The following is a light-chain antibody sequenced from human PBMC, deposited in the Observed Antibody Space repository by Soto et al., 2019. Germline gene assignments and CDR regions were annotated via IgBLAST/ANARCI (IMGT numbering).Light chain of an antibody. V-gene: IGLV1-51*01. CDR2: DNN. Sequence: QSVLTQPPSVSAAPGQKVTISCSGSSSNIGNNYVSWYQQLPGTAPKLLIYDNNKRPSGIPDRFSGSKSGTSATLGITGLQTGDEADYYCGTWDGSLNAYVFGTGTKVTVL. CDR3: GTWDGSLNAYV. J-gene: IGLJ1*01. CDR1: SSNIGNNY.